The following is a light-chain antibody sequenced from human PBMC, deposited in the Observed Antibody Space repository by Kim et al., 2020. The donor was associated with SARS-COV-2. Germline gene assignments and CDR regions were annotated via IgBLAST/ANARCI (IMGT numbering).Light chain of an antibody. J-gene: IGLJ2*01. Sequence: KTVHICCTGSSGSISSNNVQWYQQRPGSAPTTVIYEDNQRPSGVPDRFSGSIDSSSNSASLTISGLKTEDEADYYCQSYDSSNHVVFGGGTQLTVL. CDR2: EDN. CDR3: QSYDSSNHVV. V-gene: IGLV6-57*02. CDR1: SGSISSNN.